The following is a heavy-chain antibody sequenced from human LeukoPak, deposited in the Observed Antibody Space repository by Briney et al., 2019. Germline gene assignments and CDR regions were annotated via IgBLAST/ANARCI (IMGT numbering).Heavy chain of an antibody. CDR1: GGPISSGGYS. CDR3: ARTRNGGSFDY. CDR2: IYHSGST. D-gene: IGHD4-23*01. J-gene: IGHJ4*02. V-gene: IGHV4-30-2*01. Sequence: SQTLSLTCAVSGGPISSGGYSWSWIRQPPGKGLEWIGYIYHSGSTYYNPSLKSRVTISVGRSKNQFSLKLSSVTAADTAVYYCARTRNGGSFDYWGQGTLVTVSS.